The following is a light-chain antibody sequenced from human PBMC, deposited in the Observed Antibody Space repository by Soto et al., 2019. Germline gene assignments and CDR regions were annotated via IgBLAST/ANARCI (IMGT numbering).Light chain of an antibody. CDR1: QNVETF. CDR2: DAS. CDR3: QQRSNS. J-gene: IGKJ4*01. Sequence: DIVLTQSPGSLSLSPGERASLSCRASQNVETFLAWYQQRPGHSPRLLIYDASRRATGIPARFSGSGSGTDFTLTISSLEPEDFAVYYCQQRSNSFGGGTKVDIK. V-gene: IGKV3-11*01.